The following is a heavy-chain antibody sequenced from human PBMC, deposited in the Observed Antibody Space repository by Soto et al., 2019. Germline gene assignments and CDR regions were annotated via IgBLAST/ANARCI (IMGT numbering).Heavy chain of an antibody. J-gene: IGHJ4*02. CDR2: IRSNTYGGTT. V-gene: IGHV3-49*03. Sequence: PGGSLRLSCTTSGFTFGDYAMSWFRQAPGKGLEWIGYIRSNTYGGTTEYAASLKGRFTISRDDSKRVAHLQMNSLETEDTAVYFCARRKYLDYWGQGTLVTVSS. D-gene: IGHD6-6*01. CDR1: GFTFGDYA. CDR3: ARRKYLDY.